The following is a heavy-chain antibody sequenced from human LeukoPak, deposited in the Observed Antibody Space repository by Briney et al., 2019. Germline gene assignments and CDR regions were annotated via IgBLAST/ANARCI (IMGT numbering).Heavy chain of an antibody. CDR2: INHSGST. CDR3: ASGDYYDSSGYQSDY. Sequence: SETLSLTCAVYGGSFSGYYWSWIRQPPGKGLEWIGEINHSGSTNYNPSLKSRVTISVDTSKNQFSLKLSSVTAADTAVYYCASGDYYDSSGYQSDYWGQGTLVTVSS. D-gene: IGHD3-22*01. J-gene: IGHJ4*02. CDR1: GGSFSGYY. V-gene: IGHV4-34*01.